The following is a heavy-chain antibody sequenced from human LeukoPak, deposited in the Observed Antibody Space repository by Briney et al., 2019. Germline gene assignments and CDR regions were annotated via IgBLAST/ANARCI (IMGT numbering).Heavy chain of an antibody. J-gene: IGHJ6*02. CDR1: GFTVSTNY. D-gene: IGHD6-13*01. CDR2: IYSGGST. V-gene: IGHV3-66*01. Sequence: GGSLRLSCAASGFTVSTNYMSWVRQAPGKGLEWVSVIYSGGSTYYADSVKGRFTISRDNSKNTLYLQMGSLRAEDMAVYYCAREIGIAAAGTSYYYYYGMDVWGQGTTVTVSS. CDR3: AREIGIAAAGTSYYYYYGMDV.